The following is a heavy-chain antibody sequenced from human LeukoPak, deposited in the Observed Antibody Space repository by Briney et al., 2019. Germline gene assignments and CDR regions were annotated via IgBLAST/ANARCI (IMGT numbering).Heavy chain of an antibody. V-gene: IGHV4-59*12. CDR2: IHYSGST. CDR1: GGSISRYY. J-gene: IGHJ6*02. Sequence: SETLSLTCTVSGGSISRYYWNWIRQPPGERLEWIGWIHYSGSTAYNPSLESRVTMSVDTSKNQFSLKLSSVTAADTAVYYCARGWWHYYYGMDVWGQGTTVTVSS. CDR3: ARGWWHYYYGMDV. D-gene: IGHD2-8*02.